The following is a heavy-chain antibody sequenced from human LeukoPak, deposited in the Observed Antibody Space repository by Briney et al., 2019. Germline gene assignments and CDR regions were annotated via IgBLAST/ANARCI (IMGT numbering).Heavy chain of an antibody. D-gene: IGHD1-14*01. J-gene: IGHJ4*02. V-gene: IGHV5-51*01. CDR2: IYPGDSDT. Sequence: GESLKISCKGSGYSFTNYWIAWVRQVPGKGLEWMGIIYPGDSDTRYSPSFQGQVTISADKSISTAYLQWSSLKASDTAMYYCTRPLPERDDDYYFDYWGQGTLVTVSS. CDR1: GYSFTNYW. CDR3: TRPLPERDDDYYFDY.